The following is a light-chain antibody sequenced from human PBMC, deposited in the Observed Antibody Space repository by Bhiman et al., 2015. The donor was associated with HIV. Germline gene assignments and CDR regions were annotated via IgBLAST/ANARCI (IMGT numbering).Light chain of an antibody. CDR3: SSYTSSSLCV. J-gene: IGLJ1*01. CDR1: TSDVGRYNY. V-gene: IGLV2-14*03. CDR2: DVT. Sequence: QSALTQPPSASGSPGQSISISCTGTTSDVGRYNYVSWYQQHPGKAPKLMIYDVTKRPSGVSNRFSGSKSGNTASLTISGLQAEDEADYYCSSYTSSSLCVFGTGTKVTVL.